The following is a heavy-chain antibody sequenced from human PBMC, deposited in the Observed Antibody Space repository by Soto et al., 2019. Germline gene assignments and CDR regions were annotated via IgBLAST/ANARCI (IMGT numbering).Heavy chain of an antibody. CDR1: GYTLTKLS. Sequence: ASVKISSKVSGYTLTKLSMPWVRQAPGKGLEWMGGFDPEDGETIYAQKFQGRVTMTEDTSTDTAYMELSSLRSEDTAVYYCATEAVAGTTGERAFDYWGQGTLVTVSS. CDR2: FDPEDGET. V-gene: IGHV1-24*01. J-gene: IGHJ4*02. CDR3: ATEAVAGTTGERAFDY. D-gene: IGHD6-19*01.